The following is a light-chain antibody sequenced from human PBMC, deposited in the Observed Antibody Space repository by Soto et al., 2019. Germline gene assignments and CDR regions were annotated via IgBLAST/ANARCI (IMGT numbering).Light chain of an antibody. V-gene: IGLV2-11*01. CDR1: SSDVGGYNY. CDR3: CSYAGSYTNYV. J-gene: IGLJ1*01. CDR2: DVS. Sequence: QSALTQPRSVSGSPGQSVTISCTGTSSDVGGYNYVSWYQQHPGKAPKLMIYDVSKWPSGVPDRFSGSKSGNTASLTISGLQAEDEADYYCCSYAGSYTNYVFGTGTKVTVL.